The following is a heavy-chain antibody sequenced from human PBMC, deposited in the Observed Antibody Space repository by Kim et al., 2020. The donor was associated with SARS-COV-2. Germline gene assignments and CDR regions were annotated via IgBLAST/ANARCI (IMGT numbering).Heavy chain of an antibody. Sequence: SETLSLTCTVSGYSISSGYYWGWIRQPPGKGLEWIGSIYHSGSTYYNPSLKSRVTISVDTSKNQFSLKLSSVTAADTAVYYCARELAAATWLGYYYYGMDVWGQGTTVTVSS. CDR2: IYHSGST. D-gene: IGHD6-13*01. V-gene: IGHV4-38-2*02. CDR3: ARELAAATWLGYYYYGMDV. J-gene: IGHJ6*02. CDR1: GYSISSGYY.